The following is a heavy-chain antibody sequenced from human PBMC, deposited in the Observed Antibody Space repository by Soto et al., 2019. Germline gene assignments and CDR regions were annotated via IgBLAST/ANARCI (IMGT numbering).Heavy chain of an antibody. CDR3: ARVLTVGTDSRGYYY. J-gene: IGHJ4*02. V-gene: IGHV1-18*01. CDR2: ISAYNGNT. D-gene: IGHD3-22*01. Sequence: SVKVSCKASGYTFTSYGISWVRQAPGQGLEWMGWISAYNGNTNYAQKLQGRVTMTTDTSTSTAYMELRSLRSDDTAVYYCARVLTVGTDSRGYYYWGQGTLVTVSS. CDR1: GYTFTSYG.